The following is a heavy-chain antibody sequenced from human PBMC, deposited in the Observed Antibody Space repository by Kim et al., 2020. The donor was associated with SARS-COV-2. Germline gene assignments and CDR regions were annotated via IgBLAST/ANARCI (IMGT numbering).Heavy chain of an antibody. V-gene: IGHV4-39*02. CDR1: GDSIISSVYY. CDR3: VSQRNWGYGHYYYGMDV. CDR2: VFYDGST. Sequence: SETLSLTCSVSGDSIISSVYYWGWIRQPPGKGLEWIGAVFYDGSTYYNPSLKRRVTMSVDTSKNHFTLKVGSATAADTAVYYCVSQRNWGYGHYYYGMDVWGQGTTITVSS. J-gene: IGHJ6*02. D-gene: IGHD7-27*01.